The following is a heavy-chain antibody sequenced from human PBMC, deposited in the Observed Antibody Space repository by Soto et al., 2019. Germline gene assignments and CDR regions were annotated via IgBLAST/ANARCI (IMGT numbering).Heavy chain of an antibody. CDR3: ARGNHYYGMDV. V-gene: IGHV4-34*01. CDR1: GGSFTDYY. J-gene: IGHJ6*02. CDR2: ISHSGAT. Sequence: SETLSLTCAVYGGSFTDYYWTWIRQPPGKGLEWIGEISHSGATNYNPSLKSRVTISEDTSKNQVSLKVTSVTAADTAVFYCARGNHYYGMDVWGQGTTVTVS.